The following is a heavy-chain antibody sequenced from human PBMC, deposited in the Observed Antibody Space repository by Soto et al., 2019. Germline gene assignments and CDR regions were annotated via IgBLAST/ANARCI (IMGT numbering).Heavy chain of an antibody. D-gene: IGHD6-6*01. V-gene: IGHV3-23*01. CDR2: ISGSGGST. Sequence: GGSLRLSCAASGFTFSSYAMSWVRQAPGKGLEWVSAISGSGGSTYYADSVKGRFTISRDNSKNTLYLQMNSLRAEDTAVYYCANNLFEYSSSSYLYYWGQGTLVTVSS. J-gene: IGHJ4*02. CDR1: GFTFSSYA. CDR3: ANNLFEYSSSSYLYY.